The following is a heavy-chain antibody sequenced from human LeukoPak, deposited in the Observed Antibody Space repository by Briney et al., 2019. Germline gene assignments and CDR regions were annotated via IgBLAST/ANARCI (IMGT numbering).Heavy chain of an antibody. CDR2: INHSGST. CDR3: TRRYGWEDY. V-gene: IGHV4-34*01. CDR1: GGSFSGYY. J-gene: IGHJ4*02. Sequence: SETLSLTCAVYGGSFSGYYWSWIRQPPGKGLEWIGEINHSGSTNYNPSLKSRVTISVDTSKNQFSLKLSSVTAADTAVYYCTRRYGWEDYWGQGTLVTVSS. D-gene: IGHD3-16*01.